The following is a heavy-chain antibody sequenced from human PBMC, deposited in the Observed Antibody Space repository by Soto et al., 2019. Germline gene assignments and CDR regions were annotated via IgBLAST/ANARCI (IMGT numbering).Heavy chain of an antibody. D-gene: IGHD3-10*01. CDR2: ISWNSARI. CDR1: GFTFDDYA. V-gene: IGHV3-9*01. Sequence: EVQLVESGGGLVQPGSSLRLSCGASGFTFDDYAMHWVLQAPGKGLEWVSGISWNSARIDYADSVKGRFTVSRDNAKNSLYLQMNRLRAEDTDLYFCAKDILFGETSYYYGMDVCGQGTTVTVSS. J-gene: IGHJ6*02. CDR3: AKDILFGETSYYYGMDV.